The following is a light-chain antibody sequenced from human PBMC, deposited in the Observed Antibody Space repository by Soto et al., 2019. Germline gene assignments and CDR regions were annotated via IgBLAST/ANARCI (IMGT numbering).Light chain of an antibody. V-gene: IGLV2-14*02. Sequence: QSALTQPASASGSPGQSIAISCTGTSSDVGSHDLVSWYQQQSGKVPKLIIYDVSSRPSGVSNRFSGSKSGNTASLTISGLQAEDEADYYCSSFTSTTTYVFGTGTKVTVL. CDR3: SSFTSTTTYV. CDR2: DVS. J-gene: IGLJ1*01. CDR1: SSDVGSHDL.